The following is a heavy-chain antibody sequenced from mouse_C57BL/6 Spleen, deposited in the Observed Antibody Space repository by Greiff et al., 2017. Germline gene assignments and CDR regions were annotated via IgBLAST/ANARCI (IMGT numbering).Heavy chain of an antibody. CDR2: ISYDGSN. V-gene: IGHV3-6*01. D-gene: IGHD1-1*01. CDR1: GYSITSGYY. Sequence: EVKLMESGPGLVKPSQSLSLTCSVTGYSITSGYYWNWIRQFPGNKLEWMGYISYDGSNNYNPSLKNRISITRDTSKNHFFLKLNSVTTEDTATYYCARGITTVGYFDYWGQGTTLTVSS. J-gene: IGHJ2*01. CDR3: ARGITTVGYFDY.